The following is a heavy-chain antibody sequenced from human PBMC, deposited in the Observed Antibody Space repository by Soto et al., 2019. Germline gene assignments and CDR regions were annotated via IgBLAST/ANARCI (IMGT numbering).Heavy chain of an antibody. D-gene: IGHD6-13*01. CDR2: INSDGSRT. CDR1: GFTFSSYW. J-gene: IGHJ2*01. CDR3: ARGAAGRWFLDL. V-gene: IGHV3-74*01. Sequence: EVQLVESGGGLVQPGWSLRLSCAASGFTFSSYWMHWVRQAPGKGLVWVSRINSDGSRTNYADSVKGQFTISRDNAKNTLDLQMNSLIAEESAVYYCARGAAGRWFLDLWGRGTLVTVSS.